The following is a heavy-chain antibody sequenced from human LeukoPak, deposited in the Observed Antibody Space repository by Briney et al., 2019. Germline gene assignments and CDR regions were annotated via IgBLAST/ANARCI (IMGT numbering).Heavy chain of an antibody. Sequence: GGSLRLSCVASGFTFSSYWMHWVRQAPGKGLEWVSRIDFETDTTTYAGSVKGRSTISRDNTKNTLYLQMDSLRDEDAAAYYCVRAGSGFDYWGQGTLVTVTS. CDR1: GFTFSSYW. CDR3: VRAGSGFDY. D-gene: IGHD2-15*01. J-gene: IGHJ4*02. V-gene: IGHV3-74*01. CDR2: IDFETDTT.